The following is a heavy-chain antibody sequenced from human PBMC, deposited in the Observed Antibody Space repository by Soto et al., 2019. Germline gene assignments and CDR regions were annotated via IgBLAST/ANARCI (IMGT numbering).Heavy chain of an antibody. D-gene: IGHD6-6*01. J-gene: IGHJ6*03. V-gene: IGHV1-69*02. CDR3: ASGTYTSSSGGYYYYSMDV. CDR1: GGTFSSYA. CDR2: IVPMFGIP. Sequence: QVQLVQSGAEVKKPGSSVKVSCKASGGTFSSYAINWVRQAPGQWLAWMGRIVPMFGIPNFAPKFQGRVTMTADRSTTTGYMELGSLRSEDTAVYYCASGTYTSSSGGYYYYSMDVWGKGTTVTVSS.